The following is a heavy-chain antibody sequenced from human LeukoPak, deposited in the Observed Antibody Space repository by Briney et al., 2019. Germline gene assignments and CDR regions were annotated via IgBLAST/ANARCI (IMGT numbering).Heavy chain of an antibody. V-gene: IGHV1-2*02. Sequence: GASVKVSCKASGYTFTGYYMHWVRQAPGQGLEWMGWINPNSGGTNYAQKFQGRVTMTRDTSISTAYMELRRMSSGDAAVYECARSASSGCKNDYWGQGTLVTVSS. CDR1: GYTFTGYY. CDR3: ARSASSGCKNDY. J-gene: IGHJ4*02. D-gene: IGHD3-22*01. CDR2: INPNSGGT.